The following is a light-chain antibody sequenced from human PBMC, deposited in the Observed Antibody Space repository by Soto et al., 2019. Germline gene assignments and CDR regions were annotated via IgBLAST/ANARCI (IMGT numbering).Light chain of an antibody. Sequence: EIVLSQSPGTLSLSPGERATLSCRASQSVSSNYLVWYQQRPDQAPRLLIYGASTRATGIPGRFSGSGSGTDFTLTINRLEPEDFAVYYCQQYGSSPYTFGQGTKLEIK. CDR1: QSVSSNY. J-gene: IGKJ2*01. CDR2: GAS. CDR3: QQYGSSPYT. V-gene: IGKV3-20*01.